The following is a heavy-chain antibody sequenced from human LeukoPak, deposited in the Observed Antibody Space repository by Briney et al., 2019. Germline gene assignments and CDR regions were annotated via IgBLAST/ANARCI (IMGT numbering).Heavy chain of an antibody. Sequence: GGSLRLSCAASGLTVSSYYMSWVRQAPGKGLEWVAVIYRGGPTYYADSVKGRFTISRDNSKNTLYLQMNSLRAEDTAVYYCARDSYVDSEAVRWFDPWGQGTLVTVSS. J-gene: IGHJ5*02. CDR2: IYRGGPT. D-gene: IGHD4-17*01. CDR1: GLTVSSYY. V-gene: IGHV3-66*01. CDR3: ARDSYVDSEAVRWFDP.